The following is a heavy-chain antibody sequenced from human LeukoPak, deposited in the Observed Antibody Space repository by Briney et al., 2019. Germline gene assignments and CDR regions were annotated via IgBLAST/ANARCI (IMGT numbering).Heavy chain of an antibody. CDR1: GFTFSDHY. V-gene: IGHV3-11*04. J-gene: IGHJ4*02. D-gene: IGHD3-22*01. CDR2: ISSSGTII. Sequence: PGGSLRLSCAASGFTFSDHYMSWIRQAPGKGLEWVSYISSSGTIIYYADSVKGRFTISRDNAKNSLYLQMNSLRGEDTAVYYCARELDESSGYYKPFDYWGQGTRVTVSS. CDR3: ARELDESSGYYKPFDY.